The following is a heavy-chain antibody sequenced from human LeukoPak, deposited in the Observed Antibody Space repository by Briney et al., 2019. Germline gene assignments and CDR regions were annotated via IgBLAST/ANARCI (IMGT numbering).Heavy chain of an antibody. V-gene: IGHV4-34*01. J-gene: IGHJ4*02. D-gene: IGHD2-15*01. CDR2: INHSGHT. CDR3: ARVRVAVGVDY. CDR1: GGSFSDYH. Sequence: SETLSLTCAVYGGSFSDYHWSWIRQPPGKGLEWIGEINHSGHTNYNPSLKSRVTISVDTSKNQFSLRIISVTAADTAVYYCARVRVAVGVDYWGQGNLVTVSS.